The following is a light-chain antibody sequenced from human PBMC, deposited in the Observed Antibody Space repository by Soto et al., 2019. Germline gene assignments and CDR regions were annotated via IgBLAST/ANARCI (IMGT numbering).Light chain of an antibody. V-gene: IGLV2-14*01. CDR2: EVS. CDR1: SSDVGGYNY. CDR3: SSYTGSSTQV. Sequence: QSVLTQPASGSGSPGQSITISCTGTSSDVGGYNYVSWYQQHPGKAPKLMIYEVSNRPSGVSNRFSGSKSGNTASLTISGLQAEDEADYYCSSYTGSSTQVFGTETKVTVL. J-gene: IGLJ1*01.